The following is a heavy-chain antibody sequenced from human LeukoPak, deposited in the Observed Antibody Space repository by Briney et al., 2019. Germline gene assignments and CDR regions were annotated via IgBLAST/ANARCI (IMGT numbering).Heavy chain of an antibody. CDR3: ARQTGSGLFILP. CDR2: IYYSGNT. Sequence: SETLSLTCTVSGVSISSSNSYWGWIRQPPGKGLEWIGSIYYSGNTYYNSSLKSRVTISIDTSANLFSLKLYSVTAADTAFYFCARQTGSGLFILPGGQGTLVTVSS. CDR1: GVSISSSNSY. V-gene: IGHV4-39*01. D-gene: IGHD3-10*01. J-gene: IGHJ4*02.